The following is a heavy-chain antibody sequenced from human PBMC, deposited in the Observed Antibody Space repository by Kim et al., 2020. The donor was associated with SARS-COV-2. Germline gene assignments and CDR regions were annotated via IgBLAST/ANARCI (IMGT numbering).Heavy chain of an antibody. CDR1: GYTFTSYD. V-gene: IGHV1-8*01. D-gene: IGHD2-2*01. Sequence: ASVKVSCKASGYTFTSYDLNWVRQATGQALEWMGWLNPNSGNTGYAQKFQGRITMTRNTSISTAYMELSSLRSEDTALYYCARGPECSTFSCSYWCDPWGQGTLVTVSS. CDR2: LNPNSGNT. J-gene: IGHJ5*02. CDR3: ARGPECSTFSCSYWCDP.